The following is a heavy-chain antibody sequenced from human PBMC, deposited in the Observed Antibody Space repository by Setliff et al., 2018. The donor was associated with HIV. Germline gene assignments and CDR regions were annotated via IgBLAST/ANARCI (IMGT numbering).Heavy chain of an antibody. CDR1: GDSITRSTYY. CDR3: AREADAIDY. CDR2: IHYTGNT. D-gene: IGHD2-15*01. V-gene: IGHV4-39*02. J-gene: IGHJ4*02. Sequence: SETLSLTCTVSGDSITRSTYYWGWIRQPPGKGLQWIGSIHYTGNTYSNPSLKSRVTISVDASKNQISLKLTSVTAADTAIYFCAREADAIDYWGQGSLVTVSS.